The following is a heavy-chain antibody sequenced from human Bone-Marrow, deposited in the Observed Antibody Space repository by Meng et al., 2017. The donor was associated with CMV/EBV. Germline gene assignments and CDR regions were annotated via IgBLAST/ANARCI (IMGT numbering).Heavy chain of an antibody. D-gene: IGHD1-7*01. Sequence: ASVKVSCKASGYTFTCYGISWVRQAPGQGLEWMGWISAYNGNTNYAQKLQGRVTMTTDTSTSTAYMELRSLRSDDTAVYYCARVPLRTGTTSGWLFWWGQGTLVTVSS. CDR3: ARVPLRTGTTSGWLFW. V-gene: IGHV1-18*01. CDR2: ISAYNGNT. J-gene: IGHJ4*02. CDR1: GYTFTCYG.